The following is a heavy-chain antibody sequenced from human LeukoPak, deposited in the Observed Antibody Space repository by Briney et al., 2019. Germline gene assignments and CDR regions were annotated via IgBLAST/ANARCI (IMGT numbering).Heavy chain of an antibody. J-gene: IGHJ2*01. Sequence: SETLSLTCTVSGGSISSSSYYWGWIRQAPGKGLEWIGSIYYSGSTYYNPSLKSRVTISVDTSKNQFSLKLSSVTAADAAVYYCARDGGCSGGSCYLIYWYFDLWGRGTLVTVSS. CDR2: IYYSGST. CDR3: ARDGGCSGGSCYLIYWYFDL. V-gene: IGHV4-39*02. CDR1: GGSISSSSYY. D-gene: IGHD2-15*01.